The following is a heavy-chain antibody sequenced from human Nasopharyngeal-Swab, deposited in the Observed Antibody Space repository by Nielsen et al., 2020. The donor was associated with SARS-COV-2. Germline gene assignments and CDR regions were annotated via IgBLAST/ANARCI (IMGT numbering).Heavy chain of an antibody. Sequence: SVKVSCKASGYTFTSYYMHWVRQAPGQGLEWMGRIIPILGIANYAQKFQGRVTITADKSTSTAYMELSSLRSEDTAVYYCARDVSFSAPDWGQGTLVTVSS. CDR2: IIPILGIA. CDR1: GYTFTSYY. J-gene: IGHJ4*02. CDR3: ARDVSFSAPD. V-gene: IGHV1-69*04. D-gene: IGHD2-2*01.